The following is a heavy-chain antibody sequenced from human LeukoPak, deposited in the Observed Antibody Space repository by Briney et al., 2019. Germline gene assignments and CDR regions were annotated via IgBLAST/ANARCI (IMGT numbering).Heavy chain of an antibody. Sequence: SETLSLTCTVSGGSITNTTYYWAWIRQPPGEGLEWIGSVYHSGITYYTPSLKSRVSISVDTSKNQFSLKVTSVTAADTAVYYCAREWQYQFDYWGQGSLVTVSS. CDR2: VYHSGIT. D-gene: IGHD4-11*01. J-gene: IGHJ4*02. CDR3: AREWQYQFDY. CDR1: GGSITNTTYY. V-gene: IGHV4-39*07.